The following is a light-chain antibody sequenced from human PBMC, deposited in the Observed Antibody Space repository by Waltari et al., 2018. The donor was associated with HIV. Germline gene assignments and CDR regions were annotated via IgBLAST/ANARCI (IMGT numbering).Light chain of an antibody. CDR1: QGISSY. CDR2: AAS. CDR3: QQYYSYPYT. V-gene: IGKV1-8*01. Sequence: AIRMTQSPSSFSASTGDRVTITCRAGQGISSYLAWYQQKPGKDPKLLIYAASTLQSGVPSRFSGSGSGTDFTLTISCLQSEDFATYYCQQYYSYPYTFGQGTKLEIK. J-gene: IGKJ2*01.